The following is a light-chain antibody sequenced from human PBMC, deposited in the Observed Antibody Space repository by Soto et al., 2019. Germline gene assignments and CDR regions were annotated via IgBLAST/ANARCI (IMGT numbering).Light chain of an antibody. Sequence: DIQMTQSPSTLSASVGDTVTITCRASQNIDMYLNWYQQKPGKAPKLLIYDASSLESGVPSRFSGSGSGTEFTLTISSLQPDDFATYYCQQYNSYSWTFGQGTKVDIK. J-gene: IGKJ1*01. V-gene: IGKV1-5*01. CDR2: DAS. CDR1: QNIDMY. CDR3: QQYNSYSWT.